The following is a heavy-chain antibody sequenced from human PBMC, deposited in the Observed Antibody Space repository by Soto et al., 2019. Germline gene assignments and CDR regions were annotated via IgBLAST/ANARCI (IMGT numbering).Heavy chain of an antibody. CDR3: ARAWDSSSWYNWFDP. D-gene: IGHD6-13*01. CDR1: GGSISSYY. Sequence: SETLSLTCTVSGGSISSYYWSWIRQPAGKGLEWIGCIYTSGSTNYNPSLKSRVTMSVDTSKNQFSLKLSSVTAADTAVYYCARAWDSSSWYNWFDPWGQGTLVTVSS. V-gene: IGHV4-4*07. CDR2: IYTSGST. J-gene: IGHJ5*02.